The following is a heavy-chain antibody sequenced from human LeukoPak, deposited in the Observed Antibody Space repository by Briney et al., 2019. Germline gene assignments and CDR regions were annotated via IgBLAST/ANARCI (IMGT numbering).Heavy chain of an antibody. D-gene: IGHD6-13*01. CDR3: ARAMYSSSWYPFDY. Sequence: ASVKVSSKASGYTFTGYYTHWVRQAPGQGLEWMGWINPNTGGTNYAQKFQGRVTMTRDTSISTAYMELSSLRSDDTAVYYCARAMYSSSWYPFDYWGQGTLVTVSS. CDR1: GYTFTGYY. CDR2: INPNTGGT. V-gene: IGHV1-2*02. J-gene: IGHJ4*02.